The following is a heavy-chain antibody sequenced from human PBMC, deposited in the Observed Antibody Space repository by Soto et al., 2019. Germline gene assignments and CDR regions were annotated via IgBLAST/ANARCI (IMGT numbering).Heavy chain of an antibody. D-gene: IGHD1-26*01. J-gene: IGHJ4*02. V-gene: IGHV3-33*01. Sequence: QVQLVESGGGVVQPGRSLRLSCAASGFTFSSYGMHWVRQAPGKGLEWVAVIWYDGSTKYYADSVKGRFTISRDNSKNKPYLQMNSLRAEDTAGDYCARDRGWELLRYWGQGTLVTVCS. CDR3: ARDRGWELLRY. CDR1: GFTFSSYG. CDR2: IWYDGSTK.